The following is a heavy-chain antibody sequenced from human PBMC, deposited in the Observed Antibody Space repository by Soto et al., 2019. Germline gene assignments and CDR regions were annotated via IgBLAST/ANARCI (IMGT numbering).Heavy chain of an antibody. CDR3: ARPTRYYYDSSGQSAWFDP. CDR1: GGTFSSYA. V-gene: IGHV1-69*13. J-gene: IGHJ5*02. Sequence: SVKVSCKASGGTFSSYAISWVRQAPGQGLEWMGGIIPIFGTANYAQKFQGRVKITADESTSTVYMELSSLRSEDTAVYYCARPTRYYYDSSGQSAWFDPWGQGTLVTV. D-gene: IGHD3-22*01. CDR2: IIPIFGTA.